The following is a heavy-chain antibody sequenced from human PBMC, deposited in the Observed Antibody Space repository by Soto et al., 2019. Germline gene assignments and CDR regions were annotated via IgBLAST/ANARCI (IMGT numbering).Heavy chain of an antibody. V-gene: IGHV3-11*01. CDR1: GFSFSDYY. J-gene: IGHJ3*02. CDR3: ARAQDGHDAFDS. Sequence: GGSLRLSCAASGFSFSDYYMSWIRQAPGEGLEWLSYISTSGRTTLYPDSVKGRFTVSRDNAKNPVFLQMSSLRAEDTAVYYCARAQDGHDAFDSWGQATSVTVAS. CDR2: ISTSGRTT.